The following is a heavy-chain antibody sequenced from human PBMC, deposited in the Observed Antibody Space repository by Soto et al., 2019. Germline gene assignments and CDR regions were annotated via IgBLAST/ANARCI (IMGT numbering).Heavy chain of an antibody. CDR3: ARGIHDFWSGYWGFDY. D-gene: IGHD3-3*01. CDR2: INHSGST. J-gene: IGHJ4*02. Sequence: QMQLQQWGAGLLKPSETLSLTSAVYGGSFSGYYWSWIRQPPGKGLEWIGEINHSGSTNYNPSLKSRVTLSVDTSKNQFSLKLSSVTAADTAVYYCARGIHDFWSGYWGFDYWGQGTLVTVSS. V-gene: IGHV4-34*01. CDR1: GGSFSGYY.